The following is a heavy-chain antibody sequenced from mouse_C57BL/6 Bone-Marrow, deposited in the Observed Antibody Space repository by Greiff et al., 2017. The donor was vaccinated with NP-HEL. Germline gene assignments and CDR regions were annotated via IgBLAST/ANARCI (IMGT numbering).Heavy chain of an antibody. V-gene: IGHV1-81*01. J-gene: IGHJ1*03. CDR2: IYPRSGNT. CDR1: GYTFTSYG. D-gene: IGHD2-2*01. CDR3: ARSGYYWYFDV. Sequence: QVQLQQSGAELARPGASVKLSCKASGYTFTSYGISWVKQRTGQGLEWIGEIYPRSGNTYYNEKFKGKATLTADKSSSTAYMELRSLTAEDAAVYFCARSGYYWYFDVWGTGTTVTVSS.